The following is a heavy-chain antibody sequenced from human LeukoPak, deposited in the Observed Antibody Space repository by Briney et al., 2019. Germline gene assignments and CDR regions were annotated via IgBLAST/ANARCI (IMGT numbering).Heavy chain of an antibody. V-gene: IGHV3-15*01. CDR1: GFTFSSYS. J-gene: IGHJ4*02. CDR3: TTDDHFGVVIGFAARDY. Sequence: GGSLRLSCAASGFTFSSYSMNWVRQAPGKGLEWVGRIKSKTDGGTTDYAAPVKGRFTISRDDSKNTLYLQMNSLKTEDTAVYYCTTDDHFGVVIGFAARDYWGQGTLVTVSS. CDR2: IKSKTDGGTT. D-gene: IGHD3-3*01.